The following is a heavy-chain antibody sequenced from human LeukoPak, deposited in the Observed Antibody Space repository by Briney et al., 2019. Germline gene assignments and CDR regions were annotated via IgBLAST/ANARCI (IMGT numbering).Heavy chain of an antibody. CDR1: GGSTSSGDYY. CDR3: ARDCGPSDYNPYYFDY. Sequence: SQTLSLTCTVSGGSTSSGDYYWSWIRQPPGKGLEWIGYICYSGSTYYNPSLKSRVTISVDTSKNQFSLKLSSVAAADTAVYYCARDCGPSDYNPYYFDYWGQGTLVTVSS. V-gene: IGHV4-30-4*08. CDR2: ICYSGST. J-gene: IGHJ4*02. D-gene: IGHD2-21*01.